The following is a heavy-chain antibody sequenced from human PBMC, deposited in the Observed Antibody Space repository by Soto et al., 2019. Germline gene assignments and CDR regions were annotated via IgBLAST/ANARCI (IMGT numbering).Heavy chain of an antibody. D-gene: IGHD1-26*01. V-gene: IGHV3-7*01. J-gene: IGHJ5*01. CDR3: ARDVGFHRHDS. CDR2: IKQDGTAQ. CDR1: GFTSPGITFSSHW. Sequence: EVQLVESGGGLVQPGGSLRLSCTASGFTSPGITFSSHWMAWVRQARGKGLEWVAKIKQDGTAQYYVESVRGRFIISRDNAKDSLYLEMNSLRVEDTAVYYCARDVGFHRHDSWGQGTLVTVSP.